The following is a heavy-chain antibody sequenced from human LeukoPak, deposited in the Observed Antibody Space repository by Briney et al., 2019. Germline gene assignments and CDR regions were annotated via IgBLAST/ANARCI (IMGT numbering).Heavy chain of an antibody. J-gene: IGHJ4*02. CDR1: GYTFTSYY. CDR2: INPSGGST. CDR3: AAEGQWSLVHYFNS. V-gene: IGHV1-46*01. D-gene: IGHD2-15*01. Sequence: ASVKVSCKASGYTFTSYYMHWVRQAPGRGLEWMGIINPSGGSTSYAQKFQDRVTMTEDPSTDTAYLELSSLRSEDTAVYYCAAEGQWSLVHYFNSWGQGTLVTVSS.